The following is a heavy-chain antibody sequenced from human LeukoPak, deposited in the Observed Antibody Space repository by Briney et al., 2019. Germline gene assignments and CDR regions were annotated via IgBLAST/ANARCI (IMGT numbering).Heavy chain of an antibody. J-gene: IGHJ4*02. CDR1: GFTFSSYA. CDR2: ISGSGGST. Sequence: GGSLRLSCAASGFTFSSYAMSWVRQAPGKGLEWVSAISGSGGSTYYADSVKGRFTISRDNAKNSLYLQMNSLRAEDTAVYYCARDGRELASFDYWGQGTLVTVSS. V-gene: IGHV3-23*01. CDR3: ARDGRELASFDY. D-gene: IGHD1-26*01.